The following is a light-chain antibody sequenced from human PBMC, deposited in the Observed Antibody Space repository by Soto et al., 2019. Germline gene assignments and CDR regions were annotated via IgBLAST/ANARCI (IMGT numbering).Light chain of an antibody. Sequence: QSVLTQPRSVSGSPGQSVTISCTGTSSDVGGYNYVSWYQQHPDKAPKVMIYDVSTRPSGVPDRFSGSKSGNTASLTISGLQAEDESDYYCCSYAGGDYVFGTGTKLTVL. J-gene: IGLJ1*01. CDR2: DVS. V-gene: IGLV2-11*01. CDR3: CSYAGGDYV. CDR1: SSDVGGYNY.